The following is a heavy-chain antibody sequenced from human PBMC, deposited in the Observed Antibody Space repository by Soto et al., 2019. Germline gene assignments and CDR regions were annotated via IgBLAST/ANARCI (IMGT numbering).Heavy chain of an antibody. CDR1: SGSFSYYY. D-gene: IGHD6-19*01. CDR3: ASSGYSSGWYMG. J-gene: IGHJ4*02. Sequence: SETLSLTCAVYSGSFSYYYWSWIRQPPGKGLEWIGEINHSGSTNYNPSLKSRVTISVDTSKHQFSLMLSSVTAADTAVYYCASSGYSSGWYMGWGQGTLVTVSS. V-gene: IGHV4-34*01. CDR2: INHSGST.